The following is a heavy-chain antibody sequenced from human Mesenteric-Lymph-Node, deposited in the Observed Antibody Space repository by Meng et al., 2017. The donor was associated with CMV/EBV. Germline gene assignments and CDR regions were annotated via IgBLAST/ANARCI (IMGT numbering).Heavy chain of an antibody. J-gene: IGHJ6*02. CDR3: ARGGGYSSFYYYGMDV. CDR2: MNPNSGNT. V-gene: IGHV1-8*01. Sequence: ASVKVSCKASGYTFTSYDINWVRQATGQGLEWMGWMNPNSGNTGYAQKFQGRVTMTRNTSISTAYMELSSLRSEDTAVYYCARGGGYSSFYYYGMDVWGQGTTVTVSS. CDR1: GYTFTSYD. D-gene: IGHD6-13*01.